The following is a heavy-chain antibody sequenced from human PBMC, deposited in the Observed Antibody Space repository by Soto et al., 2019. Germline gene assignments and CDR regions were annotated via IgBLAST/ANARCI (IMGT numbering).Heavy chain of an antibody. CDR1: GGSVSSGSYY. J-gene: IGHJ4*02. Sequence: SETLSLTCPVSGGSVSSGSYYWSWIRQPPGKGLEWIGYIYYSGSTNYNPSLKSRVTISVDTSKNQFSLKLSSVTAADTAVYYCARAGSESSGYAFDYWGQGPRSPSPQ. D-gene: IGHD6-19*01. CDR2: IYYSGST. V-gene: IGHV4-61*01. CDR3: ARAGSESSGYAFDY.